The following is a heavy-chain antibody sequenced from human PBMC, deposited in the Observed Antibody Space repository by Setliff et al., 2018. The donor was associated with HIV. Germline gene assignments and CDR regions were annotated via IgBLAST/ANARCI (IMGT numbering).Heavy chain of an antibody. CDR2: LASYNDDA. V-gene: IGHV1-18*01. J-gene: IGHJ5*02. CDR1: GYTFTNYG. Sequence: ASVKVSCKASGYTFTNYGITWVRQAPGHGLEWMGWLASYNDDANYAQNLQGRVTMTTDKSTRTAYMELSSLRSEDTAVYYCVRGHCNSDKCWYTWFDPWGQGTLVTVSS. D-gene: IGHD2-2*01. CDR3: VRGHCNSDKCWYTWFDP.